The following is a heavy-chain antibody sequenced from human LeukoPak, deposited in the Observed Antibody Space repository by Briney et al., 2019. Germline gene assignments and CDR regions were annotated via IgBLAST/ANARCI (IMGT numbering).Heavy chain of an antibody. V-gene: IGHV4-39*07. CDR2: IYHSGST. CDR1: GGSISSGSYY. D-gene: IGHD1-26*01. CDR3: ARDEGDIYSGSYEY. Sequence: SETLSLTCTVSGGSISSGSYYWGWIRQPPGKGLEWIGSIYHSGSTYYNPSLKSRVTISVDTSKNQFSLKLSSVTAADTAVYYCARDEGDIYSGSYEYWGQGTLVTVSS. J-gene: IGHJ4*02.